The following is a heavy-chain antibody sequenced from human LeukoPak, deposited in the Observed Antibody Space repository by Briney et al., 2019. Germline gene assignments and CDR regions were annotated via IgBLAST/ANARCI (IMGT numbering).Heavy chain of an antibody. CDR2: IRGSGGYT. V-gene: IGHV3-23*01. Sequence: GGSLRLSCAASGFPLRSYSMSWVRQAPGKGLEWVSAIRGSGGYTYYADSVKGRFTISRDSSKNTLYLQMNSLRAEDTAVYYCAKEYSGYDFDYWGQGTLVTVSS. D-gene: IGHD5-12*01. CDR3: AKEYSGYDFDY. CDR1: GFPLRSYS. J-gene: IGHJ4*02.